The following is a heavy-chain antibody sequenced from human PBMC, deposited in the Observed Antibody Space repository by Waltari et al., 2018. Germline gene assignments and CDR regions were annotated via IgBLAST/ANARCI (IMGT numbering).Heavy chain of an antibody. V-gene: IGHV4-61*02. CDR1: GGSISSGSYY. CDR2: IYTSGST. Sequence: QVQLQESGPGLVKPSQTLSLTCTVSGGSISSGSYYWSWIRQPAGKGLEWIGRIYTSGSTNYNPSLKSRVTISVDTSKNQFSLKLSSVTAADTAVYYCARESRGLGVDYWGQGTLVTVPS. J-gene: IGHJ4*02. CDR3: ARESRGLGVDY. D-gene: IGHD3-10*01.